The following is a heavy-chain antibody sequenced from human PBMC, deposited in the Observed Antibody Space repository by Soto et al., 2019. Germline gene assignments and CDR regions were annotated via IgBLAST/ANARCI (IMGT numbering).Heavy chain of an antibody. CDR1: GFTFSLHS. J-gene: IGHJ3*02. CDR3: ARDRSSSWSKDAFDI. V-gene: IGHV3-48*01. CDR2: ISSSSSTI. Sequence: PGGSLILSCGASGFTFSLHSMNWVRQAPGKGLQWVSYISSSSSTIYYADSVRGRFTISRDNAENSLYLQINSLRAEDTAVYYCARDRSSSWSKDAFDIWGQGTMVTVSS. D-gene: IGHD6-13*01.